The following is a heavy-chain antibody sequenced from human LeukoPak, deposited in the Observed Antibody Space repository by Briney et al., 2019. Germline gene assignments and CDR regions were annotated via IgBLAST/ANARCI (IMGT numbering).Heavy chain of an antibody. J-gene: IGHJ5*02. CDR3: AETNPQDWFDP. CDR2: IYHDGNT. Sequence: SETLSLTCSVFGGSISSSSYCWGWLRQSPGKGLEWIARIYHDGNTFYNPSHKRRIAISVNTAKSQVSLRLRTVPAADAAVYYRAETNPQDWFDPWGQGTLVTVSS. D-gene: IGHD1-14*01. CDR1: GGSISSSSYC. V-gene: IGHV4-39*07.